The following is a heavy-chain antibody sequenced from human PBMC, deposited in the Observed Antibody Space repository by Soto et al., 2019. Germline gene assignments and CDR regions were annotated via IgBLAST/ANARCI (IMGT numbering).Heavy chain of an antibody. Sequence: QVQLQESGTDQVKPSETLSLTCTASGGSISTYYWSWIRRPARKGLEWIGRIYTSGSTNYNPALKSRVTMSVDTSKNQFSLKLSSVTAADTAVYYCARDTLGVYGIGWFDPWGQGTLVTVSS. CDR3: ARDTLGVYGIGWFDP. V-gene: IGHV4-4*07. CDR1: GGSISTYY. D-gene: IGHD5-12*01. J-gene: IGHJ5*02. CDR2: IYTSGST.